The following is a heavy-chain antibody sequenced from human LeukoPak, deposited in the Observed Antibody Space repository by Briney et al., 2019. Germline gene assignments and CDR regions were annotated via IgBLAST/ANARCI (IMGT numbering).Heavy chain of an antibody. Sequence: PSETLSLTCTVSGGSISSGSYYGSWIRQPAGKGLEWIGRIYTSGSTNYNPSLKSRVTISVDTSKNQFSLKLSSVTAADTAVYYCARDRVGIAVAKNYYYYYMDVWGKGTTVTISS. CDR1: GGSISSGSYY. D-gene: IGHD6-19*01. CDR2: IYTSGST. J-gene: IGHJ6*03. CDR3: ARDRVGIAVAKNYYYYYMDV. V-gene: IGHV4-61*02.